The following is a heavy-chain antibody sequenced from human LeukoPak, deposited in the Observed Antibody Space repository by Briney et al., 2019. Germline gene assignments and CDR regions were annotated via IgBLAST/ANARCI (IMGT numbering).Heavy chain of an antibody. CDR2: ISGSGGST. J-gene: IGHJ5*02. Sequence: PGGSLRLSCAASGFTFSSYAMSWVRQAPGKGRERVSAISGSGGSTYYADSVKGRFTISRDNSKNTLYLQMNSLRAEDTAVYYCAKGRSNYGYNWFDPWGQGTLVTVSS. V-gene: IGHV3-23*01. CDR3: AKGRSNYGYNWFDP. D-gene: IGHD4-11*01. CDR1: GFTFSSYA.